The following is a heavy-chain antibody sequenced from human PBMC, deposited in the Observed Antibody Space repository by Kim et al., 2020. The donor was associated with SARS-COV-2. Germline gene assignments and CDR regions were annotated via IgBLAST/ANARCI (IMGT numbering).Heavy chain of an antibody. CDR2: INHSGIT. J-gene: IGHJ4*02. D-gene: IGHD5-12*01. CDR1: GGSFSGYY. Sequence: SETLSLTCAVSGGSFSGYYWSWVRQAPGKGLEWIGEINHSGITNYNPSLKSRVAISGDTSQDQFFLRLTSVTAADTAMYYCVNRGYCYREFFDYWGQGTLVTVSS. V-gene: IGHV4-34*01. CDR3: VNRGYCYREFFDY.